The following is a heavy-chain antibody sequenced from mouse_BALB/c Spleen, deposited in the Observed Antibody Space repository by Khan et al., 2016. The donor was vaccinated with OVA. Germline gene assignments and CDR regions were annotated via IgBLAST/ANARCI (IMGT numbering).Heavy chain of an antibody. J-gene: IGHJ4*01. Sequence: QIQLVQSGPELKKPGETVRISCKASGYTFTTAGIQWVQKMPGKGLKWIGWINTHSGVPKYAEDFKGRFAFSLEITVNTAYLQITNLKNEDTATYFCARGGAAYYSNGGSAMEYWGQGTSVTVSS. CDR2: INTHSGVP. CDR3: ARGGAAYYSNGGSAMEY. V-gene: IGHV9-4*02. D-gene: IGHD2-5*01. CDR1: GYTFTTAG.